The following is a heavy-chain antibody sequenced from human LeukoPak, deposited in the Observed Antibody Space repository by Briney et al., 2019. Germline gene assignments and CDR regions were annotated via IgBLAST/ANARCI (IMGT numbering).Heavy chain of an antibody. CDR3: ARSTGPIDY. CDR2: TYYRSKWYT. Sequence: SQTLSLTCAISGDSVSSNSAAWNWIRQTPSRGLEWLGRTYYRSKWYTYYAVSVKSRISINRDTSKNQISLQLNSVTPEDTAVYYCARSTGPIDYWGQGTLVTVSS. CDR1: GDSVSSNSAA. J-gene: IGHJ4*02. V-gene: IGHV6-1*01. D-gene: IGHD1-1*01.